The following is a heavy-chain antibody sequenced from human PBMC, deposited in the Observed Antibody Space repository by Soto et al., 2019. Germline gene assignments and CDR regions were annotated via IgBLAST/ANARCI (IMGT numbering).Heavy chain of an antibody. V-gene: IGHV1-69*01. J-gene: IGHJ6*02. CDR3: ARDPVIAARPPAADYYYYYGMDV. CDR1: GGTFSSYA. Sequence: QVQLVQSGAEVKKPGSSVKVSCKASGGTFSSYAISWVRQAPGQGLEWIGGIIPIFGTANYAQKFQGRVTITADESTSTAYMELSSLRSEDTAVYYCARDPVIAARPPAADYYYYYGMDVWGQGTTVTVSS. D-gene: IGHD6-6*01. CDR2: IIPIFGTA.